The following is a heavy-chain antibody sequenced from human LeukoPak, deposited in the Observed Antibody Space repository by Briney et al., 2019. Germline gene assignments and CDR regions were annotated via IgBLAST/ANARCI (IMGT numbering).Heavy chain of an antibody. J-gene: IGHJ4*02. V-gene: IGHV3-23*01. CDR2: ISNSDGKT. CDR3: ARDGRSFAFEYFDS. Sequence: GGSLRLSCAASGFTFSSYAMSLVRQAPGKGLGWVSTISNSDGKTYYADSVKGRFTISRDNSKNTLYVQMNSLTAEDTAVYYCARDGRSFAFEYFDSWGQGTLVTVSS. D-gene: IGHD3-9*01. CDR1: GFTFSSYA.